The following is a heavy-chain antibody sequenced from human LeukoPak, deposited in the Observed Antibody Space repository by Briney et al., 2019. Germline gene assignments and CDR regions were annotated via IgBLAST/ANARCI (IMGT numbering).Heavy chain of an antibody. J-gene: IGHJ4*02. CDR3: AKEGSYYYDSSDYYYPFEY. D-gene: IGHD3-22*01. V-gene: IGHV3-30-3*01. CDR1: GFTVNTYA. CDR2: ISYDGINK. Sequence: GRSLRLSCAASGFTVNTYALHWVRQAPGRGLEWVAVISYDGINKYYADSVKGRFTISRNNSKNTLYLQMNSLRAEDTAVYYCAKEGSYYYDSSDYYYPFEYWGQGTLVTVSS.